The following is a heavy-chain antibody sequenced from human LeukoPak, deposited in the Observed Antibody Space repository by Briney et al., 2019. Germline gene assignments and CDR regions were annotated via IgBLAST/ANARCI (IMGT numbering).Heavy chain of an antibody. CDR3: ARGGIAAAGVDY. V-gene: IGHV1-8*01. Sequence: ASVKVSCKASGYTFTSYDINWVRQATGQGLEWMGWMNPNSGNTGYAEKFQGRVTMTRDTSMSTVYMELSSLTSEDTAVYYCARGGIAAAGVDYWGQGTVVTVSS. J-gene: IGHJ4*02. CDR2: MNPNSGNT. CDR1: GYTFTSYD. D-gene: IGHD6-13*01.